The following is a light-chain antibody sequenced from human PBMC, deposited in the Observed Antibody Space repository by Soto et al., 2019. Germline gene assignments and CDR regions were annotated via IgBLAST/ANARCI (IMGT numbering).Light chain of an antibody. CDR2: DAS. Sequence: DIQLTQSPSSLSASVGDRVTITCQASQDINNYVNWYQQKAGTAPNLLIYDASTLKPGVPSRFSGSGSGTDFTFTISSLHPEDFATYFCQQSDDLPTFGQGTRLDIK. CDR3: QQSDDLPT. J-gene: IGKJ5*01. V-gene: IGKV1-33*01. CDR1: QDINNY.